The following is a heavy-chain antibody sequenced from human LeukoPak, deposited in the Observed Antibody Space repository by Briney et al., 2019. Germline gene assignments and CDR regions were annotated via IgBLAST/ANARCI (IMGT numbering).Heavy chain of an antibody. D-gene: IGHD6-19*01. CDR1: GGTLRRYA. Sequence: SVKVSCKASGGTLRRYALSWVLQAPGQGLEWMGGILPVFDRGNYAQKFHGRVTITADRSTDTAYMELSSLTSEDTAVYYCAREGGSGWPFDYWGQGTLVTVSS. V-gene: IGHV1-69*13. CDR2: ILPVFDRG. J-gene: IGHJ4*02. CDR3: AREGGSGWPFDY.